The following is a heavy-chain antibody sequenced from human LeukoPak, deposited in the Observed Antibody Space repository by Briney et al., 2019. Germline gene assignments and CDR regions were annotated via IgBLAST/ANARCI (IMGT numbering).Heavy chain of an antibody. D-gene: IGHD2-2*01. J-gene: IGHJ2*01. CDR3: ARDLGYCSSTSCYPYWCFDL. CDR2: INPSGGST. CDR1: GYTFTSYY. Sequence: GASVKVSCKASGYTFTSYYMHWVRQAPGQGLEWMGIINPSGGSTSYAQKFQGRVTMTRDTSTSTVYMELSSLRSEDTAVYYCARDLGYCSSTSCYPYWCFDLWGRGTLVTVSS. V-gene: IGHV1-46*01.